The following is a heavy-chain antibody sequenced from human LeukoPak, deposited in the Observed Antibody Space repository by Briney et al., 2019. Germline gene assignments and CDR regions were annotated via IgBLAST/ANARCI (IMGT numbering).Heavy chain of an antibody. D-gene: IGHD5-18*01. CDR2: ISSNGGST. CDR3: ARTATSWIPYYFDY. CDR1: GFTFSSYA. Sequence: GGSRRLSCAASGFTFSSYAMHWVRQAPGKGLEYVSAISSNGGSTYYANSVKGRFTISRDNSKNTLYLQMGSLRAEDMAVYYCARTATSWIPYYFDYWGQGTLVTVSS. V-gene: IGHV3-64*01. J-gene: IGHJ4*02.